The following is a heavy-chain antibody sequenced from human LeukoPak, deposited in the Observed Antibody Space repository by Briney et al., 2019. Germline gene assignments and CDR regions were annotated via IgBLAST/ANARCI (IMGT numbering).Heavy chain of an antibody. Sequence: PEGSLRLSCAASGFSFSSYGMHWVRQAPGKGLEWVAVIWYDGSNKYYADSVKGRFTISRDNSKNTLYLQMNSLRAEDTAVYYCARVVLISGSFDRGWFDPWGQGTLVTVSS. V-gene: IGHV3-33*01. CDR1: GFSFSSYG. J-gene: IGHJ5*02. D-gene: IGHD1-26*01. CDR3: ARVVLISGSFDRGWFDP. CDR2: IWYDGSNK.